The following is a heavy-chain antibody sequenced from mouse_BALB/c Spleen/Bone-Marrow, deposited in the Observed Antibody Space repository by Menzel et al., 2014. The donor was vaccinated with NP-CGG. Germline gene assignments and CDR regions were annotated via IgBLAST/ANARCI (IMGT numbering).Heavy chain of an antibody. J-gene: IGHJ4*01. CDR3: AKQDYYRYDYAMDY. CDR1: GFSLTSYG. V-gene: IGHV2-3*01. Sequence: VMLVESGTGLVAPSQSLSITCTVSGFSLTSYGVVWVRQPPGKGLEWLGVIWGDGSTNYHSALISRLSISKDNSKGQVFLKLNSLQTDDTATYYCAKQDYYRYDYAMDYWGQGTSVTVSS. CDR2: IWGDGST. D-gene: IGHD2-14*01.